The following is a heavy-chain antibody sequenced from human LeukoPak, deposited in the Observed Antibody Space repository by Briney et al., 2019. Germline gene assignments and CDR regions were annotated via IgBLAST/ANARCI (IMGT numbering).Heavy chain of an antibody. D-gene: IGHD7-27*01. CDR3: AKGKQGTYDY. J-gene: IGHJ4*02. CDR2: ITSSGDGT. Sequence: GGSLRLSCAASGFTFSYYSMNWVRQAPGKGLEWVSSITSSGDGTYFADSVKGRFTLSRDNSKNTLYLQMNSLRAEDTAIYYCAKGKQGTYDYWGQGTLVTVSS. CDR1: GFTFSYYS. V-gene: IGHV3-23*01.